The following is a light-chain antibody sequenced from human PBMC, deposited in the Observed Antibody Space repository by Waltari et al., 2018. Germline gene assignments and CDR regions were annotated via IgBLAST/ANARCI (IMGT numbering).Light chain of an antibody. Sequence: QLVLTQSPSASASLGASVKLTCTLSSGHSSNIIAWLQQQAETGPRYLIKVNSDGSHSKGDDIPGRFSGSSSGTERYLTISSVQSGDEADYYCQTGGHGTWVFGGGTTLTVL. CDR3: QTGGHGTWV. CDR2: VNSDGSH. V-gene: IGLV4-69*01. CDR1: SGHSSNI. J-gene: IGLJ3*02.